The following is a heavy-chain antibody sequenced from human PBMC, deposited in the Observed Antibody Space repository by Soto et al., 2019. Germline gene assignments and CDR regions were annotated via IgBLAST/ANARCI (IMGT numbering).Heavy chain of an antibody. Sequence: PSETLSLTCTVSGGSISSGGYYWSWIRQHPGKGLEWIGYIYYSGSTYYNPSLKSRVTISVDTSKNQFSLKLSSVTAADTAVYYCAVMLGYCSSTSRYYFDYWGQGTLVTVSS. V-gene: IGHV4-31*03. D-gene: IGHD2-2*01. CDR2: IYYSGST. CDR3: AVMLGYCSSTSRYYFDY. J-gene: IGHJ4*02. CDR1: GGSISSGGYY.